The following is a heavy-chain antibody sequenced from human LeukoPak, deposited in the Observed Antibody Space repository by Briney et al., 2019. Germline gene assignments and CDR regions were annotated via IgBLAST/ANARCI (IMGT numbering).Heavy chain of an antibody. J-gene: IGHJ4*02. CDR1: GFTFDDYA. Sequence: GGSLRLSCAASGFTFDDYAMHWVRQAPGKGLEWVSGISWNSGSIGYVDSVKGRFTISRDNAKNSLYLQMNSLRAEDTAVYYCARGGTTFEHWGQGTLVTVSS. CDR2: ISWNSGSI. CDR3: ARGGTTFEH. V-gene: IGHV3-9*01. D-gene: IGHD1-1*01.